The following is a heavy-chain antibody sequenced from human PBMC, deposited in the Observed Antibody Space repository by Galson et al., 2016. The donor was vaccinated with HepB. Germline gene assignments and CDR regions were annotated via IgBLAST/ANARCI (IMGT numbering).Heavy chain of an antibody. D-gene: IGHD6-13*01. J-gene: IGHJ4*02. V-gene: IGHV3-30*04. CDR3: ARRAGSSWYSDY. CDR1: GFTFRSYS. CDR2: ISHDGKNH. Sequence: SLRLSCAASGFTFRSYSMHWVRRAPGKGLEWVSFISHDGKNHYYADSVKGRFTISRDNSQNTLCLQVDSLRAEDTAVYYCARRAGSSWYSDYWGQGTLVTVSS.